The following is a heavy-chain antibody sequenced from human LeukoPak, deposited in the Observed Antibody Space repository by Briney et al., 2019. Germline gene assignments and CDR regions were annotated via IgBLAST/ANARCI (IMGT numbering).Heavy chain of an antibody. J-gene: IGHJ6*03. CDR3: ARGPITMVRGVTPRYMDV. CDR1: GGSFSGYY. CDR2: TNHSGST. Sequence: SETLSLTCAVYGGSFSGYYWSWIRQPPGKGLEWIGETNHSGSTNYNPSLKSRVTISVDTSKNQFSLKLSSVTAADTAVYYCARGPITMVRGVTPRYMDVWGKGTTVTVSS. D-gene: IGHD3-10*01. V-gene: IGHV4-34*01.